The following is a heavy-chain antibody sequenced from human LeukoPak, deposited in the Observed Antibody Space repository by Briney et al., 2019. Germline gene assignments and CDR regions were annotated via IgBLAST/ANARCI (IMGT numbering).Heavy chain of an antibody. CDR2: ISSSSSYI. V-gene: IGHV3-21*01. Sequence: GGSLRLSCAASGFTFSSYSMNWVRQAPGKGLEWVSSISSSSSYIYYADSVKGRFTISRDNAKNSLYLQMNSLRAEDTAVYYCARVRAIGSDFDYWGQGTLVTVSS. CDR3: ARVRAIGSDFDY. CDR1: GFTFSSYS. J-gene: IGHJ4*02. D-gene: IGHD2-2*01.